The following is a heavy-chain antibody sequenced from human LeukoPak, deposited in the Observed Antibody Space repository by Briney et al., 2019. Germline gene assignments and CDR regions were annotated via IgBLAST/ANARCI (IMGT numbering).Heavy chain of an antibody. CDR1: GGSISSYY. CDR3: ARGFVSYSSSCYGLPYFDY. D-gene: IGHD6-13*01. CDR2: IYYSGST. J-gene: IGHJ4*02. Sequence: PSETLSLTCTVSGGSISSYYWSWIRQPPGKGLEWIGYIYYSGSTNYNPSLKSRVTISVDTSKNQFSLKLSSVTAADTAVYYCARGFVSYSSSCYGLPYFDYWGQGTLVTVSS. V-gene: IGHV4-59*08.